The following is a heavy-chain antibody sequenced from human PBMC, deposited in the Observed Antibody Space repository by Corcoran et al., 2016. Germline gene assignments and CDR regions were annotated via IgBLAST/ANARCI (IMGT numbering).Heavy chain of an antibody. CDR1: GGSFSGYY. J-gene: IGHJ4*02. V-gene: IGHV4-34*01. D-gene: IGHD6-19*01. Sequence: QVQLQQWGAGLLKPSETLSLTCAVYGGSFSGYYWSWIRQPPGKGLEWIGEINHSGSTNYNPSLKSRVTISVDTSKNQFSLKLSSVTAADTAVYYWARGGYSSGLGRFDYWGLGTLVTVSS. CDR3: ARGGYSSGLGRFDY. CDR2: INHSGST.